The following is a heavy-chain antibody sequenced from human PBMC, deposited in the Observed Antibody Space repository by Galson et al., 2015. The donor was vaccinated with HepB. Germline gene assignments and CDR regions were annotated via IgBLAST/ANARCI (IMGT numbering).Heavy chain of an antibody. V-gene: IGHV3-7*01. CDR1: GFSFSSYW. J-gene: IGHJ4*02. CDR3: ARHRTPEYSFWSAYYGHHRRGGSYYFDS. CDR2: IKQDGTEA. D-gene: IGHD3-3*01. Sequence: SLRLSCAASGFSFSSYWMSWVRRPPGKGLEWVANIKQDGTEAYYVDSVKGRFTISRDNAGNSLYLQMDSLRVEDTAVYYCARHRTPEYSFWSAYYGHHRRGGSYYFDSWGQGTLVTVSS.